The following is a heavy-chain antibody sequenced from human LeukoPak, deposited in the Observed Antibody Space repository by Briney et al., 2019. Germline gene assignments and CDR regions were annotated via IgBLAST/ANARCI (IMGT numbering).Heavy chain of an antibody. CDR3: ARDRYYGSGFHYFDY. CDR2: IYYSGST. J-gene: IGHJ4*02. V-gene: IGHV4-59*13. CDR1: GXSISSYY. Sequence: PSETLSLTCTVSGXSISSYYWSWIRQPPGQGQEWIGYIYYSGSTNYNPSLKSRVTMSVDTSKNQFSLKLSSVTAADTAVYYCARDRYYGSGFHYFDYWGQGSLVTVSS. D-gene: IGHD3-10*01.